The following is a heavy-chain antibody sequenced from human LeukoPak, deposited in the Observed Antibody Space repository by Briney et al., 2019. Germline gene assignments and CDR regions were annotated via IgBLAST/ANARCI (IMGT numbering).Heavy chain of an antibody. CDR2: INPSGGTT. CDR3: ARVYSSGWSDAFDI. CDR1: GYTFTSYY. V-gene: IGHV1-46*01. Sequence: ASVKVPCKASGYTFTSYYMHWVRQAPGQGLEWMGIINPSGGTTSYAQKLQGRLTMTRDTSTSTVYMELSSLRSEDTAVYYCARVYSSGWSDAFDIWGQGTVVTVSS. J-gene: IGHJ3*02. D-gene: IGHD6-19*01.